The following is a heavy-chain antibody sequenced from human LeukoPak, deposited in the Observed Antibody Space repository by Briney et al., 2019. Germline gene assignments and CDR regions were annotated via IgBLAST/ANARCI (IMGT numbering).Heavy chain of an antibody. CDR2: INHSGGT. J-gene: IGHJ6*02. V-gene: IGHV4-34*01. CDR1: GRSFTGYY. CDR3: ARLLPLQGGDV. Sequence: PSETLSLTCAVYGRSFTGYYWSWFRQPPGKGLEWIGEINHSGGTNYNPSLKSRVTISIDTSKNQFSLKLNSVTAADTAVYYCARLLPLQGGDVWGQGTTVTVSS. D-gene: IGHD2-15*01.